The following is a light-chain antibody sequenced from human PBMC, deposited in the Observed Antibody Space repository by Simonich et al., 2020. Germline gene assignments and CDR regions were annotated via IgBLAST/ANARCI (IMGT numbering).Light chain of an antibody. CDR1: SRDVGGYNY. J-gene: IGLJ3*02. V-gene: IGLV2-14*03. CDR2: DVS. CDR3: SSYTSSSTLEDWV. Sequence: QSALTQPASVSGSPGQSITISCTGTSRDVGGYNYVSWYQQHPGKAPKLIIYDVSNRPSGVSNRFSGSKSGNTASLTISGLQAEDEADYYCSSYTSSSTLEDWVFGGGTKLTVL.